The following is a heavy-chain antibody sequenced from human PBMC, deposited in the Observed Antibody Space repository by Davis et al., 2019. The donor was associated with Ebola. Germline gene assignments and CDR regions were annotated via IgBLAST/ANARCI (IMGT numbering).Heavy chain of an antibody. CDR3: ARAGGYTTVTSY. J-gene: IGHJ4*02. Sequence: GESLKISCAASGFTFSSYWMHWVRQAPGKGLVWVSRVNSDGSSTSYADSVKGRFTISRDNAKNTLYLQMSSLRAEDTAVYYCARAGGYTTVTSYWGQGTLVTVSS. V-gene: IGHV3-74*01. D-gene: IGHD4-17*01. CDR2: VNSDGSST. CDR1: GFTFSSYW.